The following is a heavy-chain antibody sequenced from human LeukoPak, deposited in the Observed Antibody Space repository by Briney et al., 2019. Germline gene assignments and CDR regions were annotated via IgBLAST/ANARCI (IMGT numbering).Heavy chain of an antibody. CDR1: GYTFTSYG. D-gene: IGHD3-16*01. CDR2: ISAYNGNT. Sequence: ASVKVSCKASGYTFTSYGISWVRQAPGQGLEWMGWISAYNGNTNYAQKLQGRVTMTTNTSTSTAYMELRSLRSDDTAVYYCARVGLGGKGENHVDYWGQGTLVTVSS. J-gene: IGHJ4*02. CDR3: ARVGLGGKGENHVDY. V-gene: IGHV1-18*04.